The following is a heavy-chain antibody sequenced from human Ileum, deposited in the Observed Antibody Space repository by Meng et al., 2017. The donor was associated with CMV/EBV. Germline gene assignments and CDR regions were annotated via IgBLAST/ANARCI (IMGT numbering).Heavy chain of an antibody. CDR2: INAGNGNT. J-gene: IGHJ4*02. D-gene: IGHD5-24*01. CDR3: AREISRDDYNRYFDY. V-gene: IGHV1-3*01. Sequence: QVQLVQSGAEVNKPGDSVMVSCKTSGYTFSTYTIHWVRQAPGQRLEWMGWINAGNGNTKYPQKFQGRVTITRDTYASTAYMELSSLRSEDTYVYYCAREISRDDYNRYFDYWGQGTLVTVSS. CDR1: GYTFSTYT.